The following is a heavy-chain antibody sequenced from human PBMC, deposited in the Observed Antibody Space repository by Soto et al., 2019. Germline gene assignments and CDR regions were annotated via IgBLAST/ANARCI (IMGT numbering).Heavy chain of an antibody. CDR1: GYSFTSYW. CDR3: ARIGGLRYFDWLLLHYGMDV. V-gene: IGHV5-51*01. CDR2: IYPGDSDT. J-gene: IGHJ6*02. D-gene: IGHD3-9*01. Sequence: GASLTISCKGSGYSFTSYWIGRVRQMHGKGLEWMGIIYPGDSDTRYSPSFQGQVTISADKSISTAYLQWSSLKASDTAMYYCARIGGLRYFDWLLLHYGMDVWGQGTTVTV.